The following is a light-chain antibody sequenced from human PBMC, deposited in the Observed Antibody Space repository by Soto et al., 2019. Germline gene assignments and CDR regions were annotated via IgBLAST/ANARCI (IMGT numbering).Light chain of an antibody. CDR2: EVT. Sequence: LTQPASVSGSPGQSITISCTGTSSDVGGYNLVSWYQQHPGEAPKLMIYEVTNRPSGVSNRFSGSKSGNTASLTISGLQAEDEADYYCSSYIPRITDWAFGGGTKVTVL. J-gene: IGLJ3*02. V-gene: IGLV2-14*03. CDR1: SSDVGGYNL. CDR3: SSYIPRITDWA.